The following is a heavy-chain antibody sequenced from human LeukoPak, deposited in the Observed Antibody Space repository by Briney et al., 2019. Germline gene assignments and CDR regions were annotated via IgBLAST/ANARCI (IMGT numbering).Heavy chain of an antibody. V-gene: IGHV3-30*04. CDR3: ARDYYGMDV. Sequence: PGGSLRLSCAASGFTLSSYAMHWVRQAPGKGLEWVAVISYDGSNKYYADSVKGRFTISRDNSKNTLYLQMDSLRAEDTAVYYCARDYYGMDVWGKGTTVTVSS. J-gene: IGHJ6*04. CDR1: GFTLSSYA. CDR2: ISYDGSNK.